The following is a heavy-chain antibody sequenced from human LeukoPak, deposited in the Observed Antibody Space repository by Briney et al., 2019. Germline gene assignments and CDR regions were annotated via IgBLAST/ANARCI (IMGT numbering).Heavy chain of an antibody. D-gene: IGHD5-18*01. V-gene: IGHV4-38-2*01. Sequence: SETLSLTCAVSGYSISRGYYSGWTRQPPGKGLEWIGTIYQSGTTYYNPSLKSRVTISVDTSKNQFSLKLSSVTAADTAVYYCARQEGYFEAFDIWGQGTMVTVSS. J-gene: IGHJ3*02. CDR1: GYSISRGYY. CDR3: ARQEGYFEAFDI. CDR2: IYQSGTT.